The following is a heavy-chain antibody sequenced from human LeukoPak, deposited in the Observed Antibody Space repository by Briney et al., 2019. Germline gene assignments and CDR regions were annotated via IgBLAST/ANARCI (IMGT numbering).Heavy chain of an antibody. CDR1: GFTVSSYW. V-gene: IGHV3-74*01. D-gene: IGHD2-15*01. CDR2: IRRDGTT. Sequence: GRSLRLSCAASGFTVSSYWIHWVRQAPGKWLVWLSLIRRDGTTSFAASVQGRFTNSRDNARNTLYLQMNSLAAEDTAVYYCARDAGQATPFDYWGPGTLVTVSS. CDR3: ARDAGQATPFDY. J-gene: IGHJ4*02.